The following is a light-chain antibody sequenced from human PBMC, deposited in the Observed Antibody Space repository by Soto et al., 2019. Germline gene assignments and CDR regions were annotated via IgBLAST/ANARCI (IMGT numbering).Light chain of an antibody. V-gene: IGKV3-20*01. CDR3: QQYGSSGT. Sequence: DIVLTQSPDTLSLSPGERATLSCRASQTVTSDYLAWYQQKPGQAPRLLIYDASNRATGIPARFSGSGSGTDFTLTISSLEPEDFAVYYCQQYGSSGTFGQGTKVDI. CDR2: DAS. CDR1: QTVTSDY. J-gene: IGKJ1*01.